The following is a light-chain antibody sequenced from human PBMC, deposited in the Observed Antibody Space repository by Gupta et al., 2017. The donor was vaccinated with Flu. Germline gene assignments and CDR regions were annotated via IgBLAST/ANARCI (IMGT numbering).Light chain of an antibody. CDR3: QQENSSPNT. Sequence: IQMTQSPSSLSASVGDRVTLNCRASHGIINKLAWFQQKPGQAPNSLIHAASSLQSGVPARFSGSGSRTDFPLTIRSLQPEDVATYSCQQENSSPNTFGQGTRLDIK. V-gene: IGKV1-16*01. J-gene: IGKJ5*01. CDR1: HGIINK. CDR2: AAS.